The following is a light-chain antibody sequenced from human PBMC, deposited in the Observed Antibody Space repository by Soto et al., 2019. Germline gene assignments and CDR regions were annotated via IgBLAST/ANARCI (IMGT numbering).Light chain of an antibody. V-gene: IGKV1-39*01. CDR1: QGIGSY. CDR2: AAS. CDR3: QQYNDWPT. Sequence: DIQMTQSPSSLSASVGDRVTITCRASQGIGSYLNWYQQKPGKAPKLLIYAASTLQSGVPSRFSGSGSGTDFTLTISSLQPEDFAGYYCQQYNDWPTFGQGTKVDIK. J-gene: IGKJ1*01.